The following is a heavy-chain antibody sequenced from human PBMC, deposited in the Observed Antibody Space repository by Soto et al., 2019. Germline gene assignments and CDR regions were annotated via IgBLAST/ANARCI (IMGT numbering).Heavy chain of an antibody. V-gene: IGHV4-34*01. CDR3: ARVERGTATTVVDAFDI. CDR2: MSHSGGT. D-gene: IGHD1-1*01. J-gene: IGHJ3*02. CDR1: GGFVTSGSYY. Sequence: QVQLQQWGAGLLKPSETLSLTCAVYGGFVTSGSYYWSWIRQPPGKGLDWIGEMSHSGGTHFNPSLKSRVTISVDTSKNQFTLKMCSLTAADTALYYCARVERGTATTVVDAFDIWGPGTMVTVSS.